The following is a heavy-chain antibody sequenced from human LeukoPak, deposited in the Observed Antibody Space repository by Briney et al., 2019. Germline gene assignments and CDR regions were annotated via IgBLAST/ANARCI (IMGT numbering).Heavy chain of an antibody. CDR2: IYSDNT. CDR1: GFTVSSNS. D-gene: IGHD2-15*01. CDR3: ARPAGAYSHPYYY. J-gene: IGHJ4*02. Sequence: PGGSLRLSCTVSGFTVSSNSMSWVRQAPGKGLEWVSFIYSDNTHYSDSVKGRFTISRDNSKNTLYLQMNSLRAEDTAVYYCARPAGAYSHPYYYWGQGTLVTVSS. V-gene: IGHV3-53*01.